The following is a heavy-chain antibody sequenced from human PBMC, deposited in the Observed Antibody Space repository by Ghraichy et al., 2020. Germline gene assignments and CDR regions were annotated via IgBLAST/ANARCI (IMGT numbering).Heavy chain of an antibody. CDR1: GFTFSDYY. CDR2: ISSSGSTI. D-gene: IGHD3-16*01. J-gene: IGHJ4*02. Sequence: GGSLRLSCAASGFTFSDYYMSWIRQAPGKGLEWVSYISSSGSTIYYADSVKGRFTISRDNAKNSLYLQMNSLRAEDTAVYYCARADYDYIWGRPTFVDYWGQGTLVTVSS. V-gene: IGHV3-11*01. CDR3: ARADYDYIWGRPTFVDY.